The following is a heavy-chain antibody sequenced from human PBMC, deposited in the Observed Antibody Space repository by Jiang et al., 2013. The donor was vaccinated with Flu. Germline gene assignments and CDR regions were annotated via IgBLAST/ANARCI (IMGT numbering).Heavy chain of an antibody. CDR1: GFTFSNYA. J-gene: IGHJ4*01. CDR2: INAGNGNT. D-gene: IGHD3-22*01. CDR3: ARDPNYYGGSGNFD. V-gene: IGHV1-3*01. Sequence: GAEVKKPGDSVKISCKTSGFTFSNYAIHWIRQAPGQGLEWMGWINAGNGNTKFSQRFQGRVTITRSTSASTAYMELRRLKFEDTAVYYCARDPNYYGGSGNFD.